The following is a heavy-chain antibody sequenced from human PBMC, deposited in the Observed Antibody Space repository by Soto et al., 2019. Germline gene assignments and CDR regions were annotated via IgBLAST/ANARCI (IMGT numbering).Heavy chain of an antibody. Sequence: ASVTVSCKASGYTFTSYGISWVRQAHGQGLEWMGWISAYNGNTNYAQKLQGRVTMTTDTSTSTAYMELRSLRSDDTAVYYCARRWLLGYYYYGMDVWGQGTTVTVSS. CDR1: GYTFTSYG. V-gene: IGHV1-18*01. J-gene: IGHJ6*02. D-gene: IGHD2-21*02. CDR3: ARRWLLGYYYYGMDV. CDR2: ISAYNGNT.